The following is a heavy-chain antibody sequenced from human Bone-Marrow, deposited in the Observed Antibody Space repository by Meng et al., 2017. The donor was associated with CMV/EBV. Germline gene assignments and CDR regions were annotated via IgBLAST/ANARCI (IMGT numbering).Heavy chain of an antibody. CDR3: ASIGGTMIPTRRGYYGMDV. Sequence: SGPTLVKPTQTLTLTCTFSGFSLSTSGMRVSWIRQPPGKALEWLARIDWDDDKFYSTSLKTRLTISKDTSKNQVVLTMTNMDPVDTAVYYCASIGGTMIPTRRGYYGMDVWGQGTTVTVSS. J-gene: IGHJ6*02. V-gene: IGHV2-70D*14. D-gene: IGHD3-22*01. CDR1: GFSLSTSGMR. CDR2: IDWDDDK.